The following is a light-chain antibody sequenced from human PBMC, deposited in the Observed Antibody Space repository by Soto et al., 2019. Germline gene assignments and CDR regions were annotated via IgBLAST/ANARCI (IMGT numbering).Light chain of an antibody. CDR2: GAS. J-gene: IGKJ4*01. V-gene: IGKV3-15*01. Sequence: EIGMTQSPATLSVSPGERATLSCRARQSVSSNLAWYQQQPGQAPRLLIYGASTRATGFPARFSGSGSGTEFTLTLSSLQSEDFAVYYCQQYNSWPLTFGGGTKVEIK. CDR3: QQYNSWPLT. CDR1: QSVSSN.